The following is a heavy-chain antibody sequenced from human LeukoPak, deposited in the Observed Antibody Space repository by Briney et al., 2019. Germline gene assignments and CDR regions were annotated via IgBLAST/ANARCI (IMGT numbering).Heavy chain of an antibody. Sequence: PSETLSLTCTVSGGSISSSSSYWGWIRQPPGKGLEWIVSISYSGSTYYNPSLKSRVTISVDTSKNQFSLNLSSVTAADTAVYYCARRRVQGQHLAYFDYWGQGTLVTVSS. CDR2: ISYSGST. CDR1: GGSISSSSSY. D-gene: IGHD6-13*01. J-gene: IGHJ4*02. V-gene: IGHV4-39*01. CDR3: ARRRVQGQHLAYFDY.